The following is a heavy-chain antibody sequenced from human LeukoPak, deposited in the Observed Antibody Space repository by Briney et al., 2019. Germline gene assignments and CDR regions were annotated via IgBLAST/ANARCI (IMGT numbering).Heavy chain of an antibody. J-gene: IGHJ6*02. CDR3: ARQGSGNYHYHGMDV. D-gene: IGHD3-10*01. Sequence: SETLSLTCTVSGGSISSYYWSWIRQPPGKGLXXXXXXYYSGSTNYNPSLKSRVTISVDTSKNQFSLKLSSVSAADTAVYYCARQGSGNYHYHGMDVWGQGTTVTVSS. CDR1: GGSISSYY. CDR2: XYYSGST. V-gene: IGHV4-59*01.